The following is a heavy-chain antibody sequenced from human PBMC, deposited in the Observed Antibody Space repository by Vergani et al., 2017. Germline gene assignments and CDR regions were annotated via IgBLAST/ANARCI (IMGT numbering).Heavy chain of an antibody. D-gene: IGHD4-17*01. V-gene: IGHV3-66*02. Sequence: EVQLVESGGGLVQPGGSLRLSCAASGFTVSSNYMSWVRQAPGKGLEWVSVIYSGGSTYYADSVKGRFTISRDNSKNTLYLQMNSLRAEDTAVYYCAREGDYGDYVLDYWGQGTLVTVSS. CDR3: AREGDYGDYVLDY. CDR2: IYSGGST. CDR1: GFTVSSNY. J-gene: IGHJ4*02.